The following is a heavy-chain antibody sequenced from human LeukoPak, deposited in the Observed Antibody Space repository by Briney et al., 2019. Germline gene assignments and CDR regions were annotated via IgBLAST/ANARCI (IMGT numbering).Heavy chain of an antibody. CDR2: ISYGGGNK. J-gene: IGHJ4*02. CDR1: GFTFSSYG. V-gene: IGHV3-30*18. CDR3: AKDELRYFDWLFGHFDY. Sequence: PGRSLRLSCAASGFTFSSYGMHWVRQAPGKGLEWVAVISYGGGNKYYADSVKGRFTISRDNSKNTLYLQMNSLRAEDTAVYYCAKDELRYFDWLFGHFDYWGQGTLVTVSS. D-gene: IGHD3-9*01.